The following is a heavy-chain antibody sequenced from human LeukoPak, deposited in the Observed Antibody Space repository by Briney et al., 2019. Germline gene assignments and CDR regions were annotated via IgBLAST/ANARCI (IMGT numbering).Heavy chain of an antibody. CDR2: FDPEDGET. CDR1: GYTLTELS. V-gene: IGHV1-24*01. Sequence: GASVKVSCKVSGYTLTELSMHWVRQAPGKGLEWMGGFDPEDGETIYAQKFQGRVTITADKSTSTAYMELSSLRSEDTAVYYCARRKQWLDPYFDYWGQGTLVTVSS. J-gene: IGHJ4*02. CDR3: ARRKQWLDPYFDY. D-gene: IGHD6-19*01.